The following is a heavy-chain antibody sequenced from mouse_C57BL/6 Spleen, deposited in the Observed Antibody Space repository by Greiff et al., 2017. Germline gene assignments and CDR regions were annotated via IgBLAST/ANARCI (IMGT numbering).Heavy chain of an antibody. CDR2: INPGSGGT. J-gene: IGHJ4*01. CDR1: GYAFTNYL. CDR3: ARDYYDWGNAMDY. D-gene: IGHD2-4*01. V-gene: IGHV1-54*01. Sequence: QVQLKESGAELVRPGPSVKVSCKASGYAFTNYLIEWVKQRPGQGLEWLGVINPGSGGTNYNEKFKGKATLTADESSSTAYMPLSSLTSEDSAVYVCARDYYDWGNAMDYWGQGTSVTVSS.